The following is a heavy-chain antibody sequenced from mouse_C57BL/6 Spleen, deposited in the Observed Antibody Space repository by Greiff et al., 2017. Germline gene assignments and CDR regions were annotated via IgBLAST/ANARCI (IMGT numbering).Heavy chain of an antibody. CDR2: IHPNSGST. Sequence: VQLQQPGAELVKPGASVKLSCKASGYTFTSYWMHWVKQRPGQGLEWIGMIHPNSGSTNYNEKFKSKATLTVDKSSSTAYMQLSSLTSEDSAVYYCARPSWDDYFDDWGQGTTLTVSS. CDR3: ARPSWDDYFDD. V-gene: IGHV1-64*01. CDR1: GYTFTSYW. D-gene: IGHD4-1*01. J-gene: IGHJ2*01.